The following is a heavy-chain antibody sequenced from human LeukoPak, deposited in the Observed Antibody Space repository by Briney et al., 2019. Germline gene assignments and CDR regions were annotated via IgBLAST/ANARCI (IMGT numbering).Heavy chain of an antibody. CDR2: IYSGGNT. D-gene: IGHD2-2*01. Sequence: GGSLRLSCAASGFTISSSYMSWVRQAPGKGLEWVSLIYSGGNTDHADSVKGRFTISRDNSKSTLYLQMNSLRAEDTAVYYCARAYCSTTSCYPHLFDYWGQGTLVTVCS. CDR1: GFTISSSY. CDR3: ARAYCSTTSCYPHLFDY. J-gene: IGHJ4*02. V-gene: IGHV3-53*01.